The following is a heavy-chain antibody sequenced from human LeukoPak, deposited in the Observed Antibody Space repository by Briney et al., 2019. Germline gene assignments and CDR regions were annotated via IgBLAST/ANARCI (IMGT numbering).Heavy chain of an antibody. Sequence: SETLSLTCAVYGGSFSGYYWSWIRQPPGKGLKWIGEINHSGSTNYNPSLKSRVTISVDTSKNQFSLKLSSVTAADTAVYYCAGGGKQLVVRYYYGMDVWGQGTTVTVSS. CDR3: AGGGKQLVVRYYYGMDV. J-gene: IGHJ6*02. CDR2: INHSGST. CDR1: GGSFSGYY. D-gene: IGHD6-6*01. V-gene: IGHV4-34*01.